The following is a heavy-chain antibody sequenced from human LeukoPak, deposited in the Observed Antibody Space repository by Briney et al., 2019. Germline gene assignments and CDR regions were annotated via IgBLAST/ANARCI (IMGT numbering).Heavy chain of an antibody. CDR2: IYTSGST. CDR3: ARCNHPVSYYYYMDV. CDR1: GGSISSSSYY. J-gene: IGHJ6*03. V-gene: IGHV4-61*05. D-gene: IGHD1-14*01. Sequence: SETLSLTCTVSGGSISSSSYYWGWIRQPPGKGLEWIGYIYTSGSTNYNPSLKSRVTISVDTSKNQFSLKLSSVTAADTAVYYCARCNHPVSYYYYMDVWGKGTTVTVSS.